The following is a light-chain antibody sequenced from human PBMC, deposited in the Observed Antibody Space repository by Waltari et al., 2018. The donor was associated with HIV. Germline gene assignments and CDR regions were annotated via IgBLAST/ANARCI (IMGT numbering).Light chain of an antibody. J-gene: IGKJ4*01. CDR2: ASS. Sequence: IHLTHSPSFLSASVGDRVPTTCRASRDINTYLAWYQQKPGGVHKLLIYASSTLQKEVPSRFSGRGSGTEFTLTISGLQPDDFASYYCQHLHSYPLNFGGGT. V-gene: IGKV1-9*01. CDR3: QHLHSYPLN. CDR1: RDINTY.